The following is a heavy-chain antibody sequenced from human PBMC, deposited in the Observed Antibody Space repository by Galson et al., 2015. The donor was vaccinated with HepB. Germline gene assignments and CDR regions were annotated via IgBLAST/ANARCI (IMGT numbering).Heavy chain of an antibody. J-gene: IGHJ4*02. Sequence: SLRLSCAASGFTFSSYSMNWVRQAPGKGLEWVSSISSSSSYIYYADSVKGRFTISRDNAENSLYLQMNSLRAEDTAVYYCARGEGEQQLVFGYWGQGTLVTVSS. CDR2: ISSSSSYI. V-gene: IGHV3-21*01. D-gene: IGHD6-13*01. CDR1: GFTFSSYS. CDR3: ARGEGEQQLVFGY.